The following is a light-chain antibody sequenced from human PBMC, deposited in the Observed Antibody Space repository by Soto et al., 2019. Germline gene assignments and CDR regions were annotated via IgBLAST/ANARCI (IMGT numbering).Light chain of an antibody. V-gene: IGKV3-20*01. J-gene: IGKJ2*01. CDR2: GES. Sequence: EIVMTQSPGTLSLSPGERATISCRASQVIGSSYLAWYHQKSGQAPRLLIYGESSRATGIPDRFSGSGSGTDFTLTISRLEPEDFGVYYCQQFGSSIPHTFGQGTKLEIK. CDR3: QQFGSSIPHT. CDR1: QVIGSSY.